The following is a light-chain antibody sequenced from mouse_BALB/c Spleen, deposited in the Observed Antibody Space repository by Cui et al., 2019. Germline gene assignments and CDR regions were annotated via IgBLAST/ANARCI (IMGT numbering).Light chain of an antibody. V-gene: IGKV6-23*01. CDR1: QDVGTA. CDR3: QQYSSYPLLT. J-gene: IGKJ5*01. CDR2: WAS. Sequence: DIVMTQSHKFMSISVGDRVSITCKASQDVGTAVAWYQQKPGQSPKLLIYWASTRHTGVPDRFTGSGSGTDCTLTISNVQSEDLADYFCQQYSSYPLLTFGAGTKLELK.